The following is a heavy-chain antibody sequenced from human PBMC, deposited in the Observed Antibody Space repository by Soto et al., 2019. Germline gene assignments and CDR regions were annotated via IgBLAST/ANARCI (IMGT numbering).Heavy chain of an antibody. Sequence: EVRLAQSGGEVKKPGESLKISCKGSGYSFTYYWIAWVRQRPGKDLEWMGIIYPNDADTRYTPSFQGQFTISADKSISAAYLQWTSLKPSDTAMYYCARVPTVVTPGNDYFGVDVWGQGTTVIVSS. J-gene: IGHJ6*02. D-gene: IGHD2-2*01. CDR3: ARVPTVVTPGNDYFGVDV. V-gene: IGHV5-51*01. CDR2: IYPNDADT. CDR1: GYSFTYYW.